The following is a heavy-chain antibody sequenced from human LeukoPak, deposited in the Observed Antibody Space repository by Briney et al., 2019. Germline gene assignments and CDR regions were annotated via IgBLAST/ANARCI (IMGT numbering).Heavy chain of an antibody. CDR2: ISSSSSSYI. CDR1: GFTFSSYS. V-gene: IGHV3-21*01. Sequence: GSLRLSCAASGFTFSSYSMNWVRQAPGKGLEWVSSISSSSSSYIYYADSVKGRFTISRDNAKNSLYLQMNSLRAEDTAVYYCAILGYCSSTSCYKEPFFDYWGQGTLVTVSS. D-gene: IGHD2-2*02. J-gene: IGHJ4*02. CDR3: AILGYCSSTSCYKEPFFDY.